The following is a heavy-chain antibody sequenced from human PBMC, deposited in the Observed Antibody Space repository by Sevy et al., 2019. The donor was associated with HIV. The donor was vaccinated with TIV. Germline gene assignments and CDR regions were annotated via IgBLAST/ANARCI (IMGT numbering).Heavy chain of an antibody. CDR1: GGTFSSYA. CDR2: IIPIFGTA. J-gene: IGHJ6*02. CDR3: AWSFNWYYDILTGYRPGRYGMDV. V-gene: IGHV1-69*13. Sequence: ASVKVSCKASGGTFSSYAISWVRQAPGQGLEWMGGIIPIFGTANYAQKFQGRVTITADESTSTAYMELSGRRSEDTAVYYCAWSFNWYYDILTGYRPGRYGMDVWGQGTTVTVSS. D-gene: IGHD3-9*01.